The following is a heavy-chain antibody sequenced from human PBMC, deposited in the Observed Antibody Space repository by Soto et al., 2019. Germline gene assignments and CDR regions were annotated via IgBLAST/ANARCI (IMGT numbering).Heavy chain of an antibody. CDR1: GITFSKYG. CDR3: AASSIYCSRAICYPTAHDF. CDR2: ISNSDFGT. V-gene: IGHV3-23*01. D-gene: IGHD2-2*01. J-gene: IGHJ4*02. Sequence: EVQLLESGGGRVQPGESLTLSCAGSGITFSKYGMSWVRQAPGKGLEWVSIISNSDFGTTYADAVKGRFTISRDDSKNTLYLQMDSLRVEDSAVYYCAASSIYCSRAICYPTAHDFWGQGTLVSVSS.